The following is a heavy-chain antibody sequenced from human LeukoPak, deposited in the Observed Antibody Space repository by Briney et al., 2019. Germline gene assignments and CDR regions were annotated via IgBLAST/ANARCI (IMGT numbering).Heavy chain of an antibody. CDR3: ARAGGWFDP. Sequence: SQTLSLTCTVSGGSISSGDYYWRWIPQPPGKGLECIGYIYYSGRTYYNPCLKSRVTISADASKNQCSLKLSSVTAADTAVYYCARAGGWFDPWGQGTLVSVSS. D-gene: IGHD1-1*01. V-gene: IGHV4-30-4*08. CDR2: IYYSGRT. J-gene: IGHJ5*02. CDR1: GGSISSGDYY.